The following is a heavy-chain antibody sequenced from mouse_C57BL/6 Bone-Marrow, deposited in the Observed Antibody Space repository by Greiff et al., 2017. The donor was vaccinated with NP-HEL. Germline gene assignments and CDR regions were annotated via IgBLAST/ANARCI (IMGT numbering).Heavy chain of an antibody. J-gene: IGHJ2*01. CDR2: INPGSGGT. V-gene: IGHV1-54*01. CDR3: AREGGYFDY. CDR1: GYAFTNYL. Sequence: VQLQQSGAELVRPGTSVKVSCKASGYAFTNYLIEWVKQRPGQGLEWIGVINPGSGGTNYNEKFKGKATLTAYKSSSTAYMQLSSLTSEDAAVYFCAREGGYFDYWGQGTTLTVSS.